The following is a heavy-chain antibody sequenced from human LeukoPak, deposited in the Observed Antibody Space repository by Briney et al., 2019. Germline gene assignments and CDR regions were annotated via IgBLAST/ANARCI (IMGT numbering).Heavy chain of an antibody. CDR3: ASSRLVTNSLDY. J-gene: IGHJ4*01. CDR2: ISSSGSTI. D-gene: IGHD3-9*01. V-gene: IGHV3-11*01. Sequence: GGSLRLSCAASGFTFSDYYMSWIRQAPGKGLEWVSYISSSGSTIYYADSVKGRFTISRDNAKNSLYLQMNSLRAEDTAVYYCASSRLVTNSLDYWGHGTLVTVSS. CDR1: GFTFSDYY.